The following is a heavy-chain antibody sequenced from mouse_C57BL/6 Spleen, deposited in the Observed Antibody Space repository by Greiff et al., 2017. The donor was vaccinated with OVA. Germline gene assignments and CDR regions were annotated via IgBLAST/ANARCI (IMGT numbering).Heavy chain of an antibody. D-gene: IGHD2-3*01. CDR2: IWSDGST. J-gene: IGHJ1*03. CDR1: GFSLTSYG. V-gene: IGHV2-6-1*01. CDR3: ARHGSDGYYWYFDV. Sequence: VQLVESGPGLVAPSQSLSITCTVSGFSLTSYGVHWVRQPPGKGLEWLVVIWSDGSTTYNSALKSRMSISKDNSKSQVFLKMNSLQTDDTAMYYCARHGSDGYYWYFDVWGTGTTVTVSS.